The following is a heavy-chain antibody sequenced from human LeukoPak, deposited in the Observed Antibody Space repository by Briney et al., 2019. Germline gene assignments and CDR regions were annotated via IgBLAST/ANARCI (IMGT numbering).Heavy chain of an antibody. CDR3: ARGHDFWSGLPTGYFDY. D-gene: IGHD3-3*01. Sequence: SETLSLTCTVSGGSINSYYWIWIRQSPSRGLEWLGRTYYRSKWYNDYAVSVKSRKTINPDTSKNQFSLQLNSVTPEDTAVYYCARGHDFWSGLPTGYFDYWGQGTLVSVSS. J-gene: IGHJ4*02. CDR2: TYYRSKWYN. V-gene: IGHV6-1*01. CDR1: GGSINSYY.